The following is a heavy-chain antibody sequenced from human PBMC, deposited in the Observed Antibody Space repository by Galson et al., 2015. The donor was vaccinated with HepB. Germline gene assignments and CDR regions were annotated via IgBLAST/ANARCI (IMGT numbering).Heavy chain of an antibody. CDR2: INPNSGGT. CDR3: ARPPTVRRGIQLWLDY. V-gene: IGHV1-2*02. CDR1: GYTFTGYH. J-gene: IGHJ4*02. Sequence: SVKVSCKASGYTFTGYHMHWVRQAPGQGLEWMGWINPNSGGTNYARKFQGRVTMTRDTSISTAYMELSRLRSDDTAVYYCARPPTVRRGIQLWLDYWGQGTLVTVSS. D-gene: IGHD5-18*01.